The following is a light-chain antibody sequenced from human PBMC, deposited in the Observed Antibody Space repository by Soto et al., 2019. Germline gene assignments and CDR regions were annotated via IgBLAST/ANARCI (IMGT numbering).Light chain of an antibody. J-gene: IGKJ4*01. CDR2: LGS. CDR1: QSLLHSNGYNY. V-gene: IGKV2-28*01. Sequence: DSVMNQSPLSLPVTAGEPASISCRSSQSLLHSNGYNYLDWYLQKLGQSPQLLIYLGSNRASGVPDRFSGSGAGTDFTLKISRVEAEDVGVYYCMQALQTPPTFGGGTKVEIK. CDR3: MQALQTPPT.